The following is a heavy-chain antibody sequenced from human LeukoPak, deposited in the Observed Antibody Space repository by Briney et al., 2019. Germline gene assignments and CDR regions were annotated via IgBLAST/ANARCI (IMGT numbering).Heavy chain of an antibody. CDR1: GFTFSSYG. J-gene: IGHJ4*02. V-gene: IGHV3-30*03. Sequence: SGGSLRLSCAASGFTFSSYGMHWVRQAPGKGLEWVAVISYDGSNKYYADSAKGRFTISRDNSKNTLYLQMNSLRAEDTAVYYCATDYGSGSYLGYWGQGTLVTVSS. D-gene: IGHD3-10*01. CDR2: ISYDGSNK. CDR3: ATDYGSGSYLGY.